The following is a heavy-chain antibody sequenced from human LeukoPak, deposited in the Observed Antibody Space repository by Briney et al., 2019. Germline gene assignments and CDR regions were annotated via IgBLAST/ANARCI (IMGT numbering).Heavy chain of an antibody. CDR1: GFTFSSYA. CDR2: IKQDGSDK. Sequence: GGSLRLSCAGSGFTFSSYAMSWVRQAPGKGLEWVANIKQDGSDKYYVDSVKGRFTISRDNAKNSLHLQMNSLRVEDTAVYFCARENDGFDIWGQGTTVTVSS. V-gene: IGHV3-7*01. CDR3: ARENDGFDI. J-gene: IGHJ3*02.